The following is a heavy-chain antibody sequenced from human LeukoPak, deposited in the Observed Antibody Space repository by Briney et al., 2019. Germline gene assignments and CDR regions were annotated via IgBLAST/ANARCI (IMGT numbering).Heavy chain of an antibody. CDR3: AKPSRGSITIFGVVIDY. J-gene: IGHJ4*02. CDR1: GFTFSSYA. V-gene: IGHV3-23*01. CDR2: ISGSGGST. D-gene: IGHD3-3*01. Sequence: GGSLRLSCAASGFTFSSYAMSWVRQAPGKGLEWVSAISGSGGSTYYANSVKGRFTISRDNSKNTLYLQMNSLRAEDTAVYYCAKPSRGSITIFGVVIDYWGQGTLVTVSS.